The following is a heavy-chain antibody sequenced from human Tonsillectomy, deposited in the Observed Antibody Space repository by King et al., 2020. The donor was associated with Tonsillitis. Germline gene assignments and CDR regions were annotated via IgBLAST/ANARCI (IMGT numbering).Heavy chain of an antibody. CDR1: GFTFSSNA. CDR3: AKQNYGTNSADSFDY. CDR2: ISGSGGST. J-gene: IGHJ4*02. V-gene: IGHV3-23*04. D-gene: IGHD4-23*01. Sequence: VQLVESGGGLVQPGRSLRLSCAASGFTFSSNAMSWVRQAPGKGLEWVSGISGSGGSTYYADSVKGRFTISRDNSKNTLYLQMNSLRAEDTAVDFCAKQNYGTNSADSFDYWGQGTLVTVSS.